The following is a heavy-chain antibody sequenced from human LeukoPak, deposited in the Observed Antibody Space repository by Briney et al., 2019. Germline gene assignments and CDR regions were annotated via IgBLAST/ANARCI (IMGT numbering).Heavy chain of an antibody. CDR2: IKEDGTKR. D-gene: IGHD3-22*01. CDR3: ATPLDYSDSSGYHQGGD. Sequence: GGSLRLSCVASGFTFSRHWMTWVRQAPGKGLERVANIKEDGTKRNYVDSVKGRFTISRDNAKNSLYLQMNSLRAEDTAVYYCATPLDYSDSSGYHQGGDWGQGTLVTVSS. CDR1: GFTFSRHW. J-gene: IGHJ4*02. V-gene: IGHV3-7*03.